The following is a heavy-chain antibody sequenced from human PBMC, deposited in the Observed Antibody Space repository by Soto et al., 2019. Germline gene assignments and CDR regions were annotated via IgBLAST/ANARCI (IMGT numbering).Heavy chain of an antibody. D-gene: IGHD2-8*02. V-gene: IGHV4-34*01. J-gene: IGHJ4*02. Sequence: SETLSLTCAVFGGSFSGYYWTWIRRPPGTGLEWIGEINHSGSTNYNPSLKSRVTISVDTSKNQFSLKLTSVTAADTAVYYCARDKITGLFDYWGQGTLVTVSS. CDR3: ARDKITGLFDY. CDR1: GGSFSGYY. CDR2: INHSGST.